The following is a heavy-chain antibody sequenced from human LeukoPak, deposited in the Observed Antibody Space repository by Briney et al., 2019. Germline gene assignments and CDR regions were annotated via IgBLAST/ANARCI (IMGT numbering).Heavy chain of an antibody. J-gene: IGHJ4*02. V-gene: IGHV1-2*02. CDR2: INPNSGGT. CDR3: ASPKPQGIVVAGTDY. CDR1: GYTFTGYY. D-gene: IGHD6-19*01. Sequence: ASVKVSCKASGYTFTGYYMHWVRQAPGQGLEWMGWINPNSGGTNYAQKFQGRVTMTRDTSISTAYMELSRLRSDDTAVYYCASPKPQGIVVAGTDYWGQGTLVTVSS.